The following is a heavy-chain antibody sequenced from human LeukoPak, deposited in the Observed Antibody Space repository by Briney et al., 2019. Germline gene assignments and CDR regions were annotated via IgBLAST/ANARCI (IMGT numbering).Heavy chain of an antibody. V-gene: IGHV3-20*04. CDR1: GFGFGDHG. CDR3: AQNSGSLDY. CDR2: INWSGGST. D-gene: IGHD1-26*01. Sequence: PGGSLRLSCSASGFGFGDHGMSWVRQAPGKGLEWVSGINWSGGSTGYADPVRGRFTISRDNAKNSLYLQMNSLRAEDTAVYYCAQNSGSLDYRGQGTLVTVSS. J-gene: IGHJ4*02.